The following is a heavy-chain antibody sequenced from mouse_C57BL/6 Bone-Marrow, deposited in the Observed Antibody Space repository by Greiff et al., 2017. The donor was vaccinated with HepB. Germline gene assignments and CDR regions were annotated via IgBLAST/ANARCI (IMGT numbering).Heavy chain of an antibody. CDR2: IWRGGST. CDR3: AKRWLPHYYAMDY. V-gene: IGHV2-5*01. J-gene: IGHJ4*01. D-gene: IGHD2-3*01. Sequence: VQRVESGPGLVQPSQSLSITCTVSGFSLTSYGVHWVRQSPGKGLEWLGVIWRGGSTDYNAAFMSRLSITKDNSKSQVFFKMNSLQADDTAIYYCAKRWLPHYYAMDYWGQGTSVTVSS. CDR1: GFSLTSYG.